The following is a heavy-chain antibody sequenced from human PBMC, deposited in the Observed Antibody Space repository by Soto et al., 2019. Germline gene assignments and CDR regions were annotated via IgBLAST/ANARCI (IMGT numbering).Heavy chain of an antibody. CDR1: GFTFSSYG. J-gene: IGHJ5*02. V-gene: IGHV3-33*01. CDR3: ARDLPGAVTSNWFDP. CDR2: IWYDGSNK. D-gene: IGHD4-17*01. Sequence: GGSLRLSCAASGFTFSSYGMHWVRQAPGKGLEWVAVIWYDGSNKYYADSVKGRFTISRDNSKNTLYLQMNSLRAEDTAVYYCARDLPGAVTSNWFDPWGQGTLVTVSS.